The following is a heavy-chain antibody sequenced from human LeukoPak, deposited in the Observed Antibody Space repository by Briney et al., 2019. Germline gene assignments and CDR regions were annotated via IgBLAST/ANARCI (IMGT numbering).Heavy chain of an antibody. V-gene: IGHV4-4*07. CDR1: GGSISSYY. CDR2: IYTSGST. Sequence: SETLSLTWIVSGGSISSYYWSWIRQPAGKGLEWIGRIYTSGSTNYNPSLKSPVTMSIDTSKNQFSLKVTSVTDADTAVYYCARDPYNNSPFDYWGQGILVTVSS. J-gene: IGHJ4*02. CDR3: ARDPYNNSPFDY. D-gene: IGHD4-11*01.